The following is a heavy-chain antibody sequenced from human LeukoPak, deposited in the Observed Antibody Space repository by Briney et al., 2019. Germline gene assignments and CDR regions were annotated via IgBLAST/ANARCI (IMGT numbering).Heavy chain of an antibody. CDR2: INPAGST. D-gene: IGHD2-21*01. J-gene: IGHJ3*02. V-gene: IGHV3-74*01. Sequence: GGSLRLSCEVSGLTFSNVWMHWVRQPPGQGLVWVGRINPAGSTVYADPVKGRFTTSRDNAKNRVYLQMNSLRTEDTAVYYCPSFRDTDIWGRGTILTVSS. CDR3: PSFRDTDI. CDR1: GLTFSNVW.